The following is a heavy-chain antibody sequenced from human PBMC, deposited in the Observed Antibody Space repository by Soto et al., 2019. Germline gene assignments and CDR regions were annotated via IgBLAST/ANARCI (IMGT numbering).Heavy chain of an antibody. J-gene: IGHJ2*01. CDR2: ISSSSSYT. CDR1: GFTFSDYY. CDR3: ARRGIRSVWVAAGGFDWYFDL. Sequence: GGSLRLSCAASGFTFSDYYMSWIRQAPGKGLEWVSYISSSSSYTNYADSVKGRFTISRDNAKNSLYLQMNSLRAEDTAVYYCARRGIRSVWVAAGGFDWYFDLWGRGTLVTVSS. D-gene: IGHD6-13*01. V-gene: IGHV3-11*06.